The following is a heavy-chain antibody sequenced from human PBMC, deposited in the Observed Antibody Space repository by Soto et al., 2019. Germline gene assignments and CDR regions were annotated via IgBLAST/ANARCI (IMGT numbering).Heavy chain of an antibody. D-gene: IGHD3-22*01. Sequence: ASVKISCKASGYTFTSYCISWVRQAPGQGLEWMGWISAYNGNTNYAQKLQGRVTMTTDTSTSTAYMELRSLRSDDTAVYYCAREAREPYSSGYYSTTDYWGQGTLVTVSS. CDR2: ISAYNGNT. CDR3: AREAREPYSSGYYSTTDY. J-gene: IGHJ4*02. V-gene: IGHV1-18*04. CDR1: GYTFTSYC.